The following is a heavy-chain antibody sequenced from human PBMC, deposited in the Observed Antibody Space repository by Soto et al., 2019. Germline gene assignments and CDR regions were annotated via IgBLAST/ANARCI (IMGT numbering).Heavy chain of an antibody. Sequence: EVQLLESGGGLVQPGGSLRLSCEASGFTFNNYAMTWVRQAPGKGLEWVSAISGSGGSTNYADSVKGRFTISRDSSKNTLYLQMNSLTAEDTAIYYCAKAVIAAASYYYMDVLGKGTTVTVSS. J-gene: IGHJ6*04. CDR3: AKAVIAAASYYYMDV. CDR1: GFTFNNYA. V-gene: IGHV3-23*01. CDR2: ISGSGGST. D-gene: IGHD6-13*01.